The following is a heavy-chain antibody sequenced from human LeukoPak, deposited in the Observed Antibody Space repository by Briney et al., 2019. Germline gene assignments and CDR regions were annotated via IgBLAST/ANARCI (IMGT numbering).Heavy chain of an antibody. D-gene: IGHD3-10*01. V-gene: IGHV4-61*01. Sequence: KPSETLSLTCTVSGGSVSSGSYYWTWIRQPPGKGLEWIGYIFYSGTTNYNPSLKSRVSMSVDTSKNQFSLKLSSVTAADTAVYYCARDYSGSGSLAWGQGTLATVSS. CDR3: ARDYSGSGSLA. J-gene: IGHJ4*02. CDR2: IFYSGTT. CDR1: GGSVSSGSYY.